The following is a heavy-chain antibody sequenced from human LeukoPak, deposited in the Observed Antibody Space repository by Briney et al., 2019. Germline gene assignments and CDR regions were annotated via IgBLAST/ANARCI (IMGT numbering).Heavy chain of an antibody. CDR3: AREGYCSDNNCYFLDY. J-gene: IGHJ4*02. V-gene: IGHV4-31*03. D-gene: IGHD2-15*01. CDR2: IYYSGST. CDR1: GDSISSGGYY. Sequence: SETLSLTCTVSGDSISSGGYYWSWIRQHPGKGLEWIGYIYYSGSTYYNPSLKSRLTISVDTSKNQFSLMLSSVTAADTAVYYCAREGYCSDNNCYFLDYWGQGTLVTVSP.